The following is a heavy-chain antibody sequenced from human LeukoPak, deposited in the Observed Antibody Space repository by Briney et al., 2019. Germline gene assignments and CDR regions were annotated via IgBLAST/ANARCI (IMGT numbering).Heavy chain of an antibody. J-gene: IGHJ5*01. V-gene: IGHV1-18*01. CDR1: TSR. Sequence: ASVKVSCKATSRISLVRQAPGQGLERMGWIGTYGGDTYYAQKFQGRITVTTDTSTSTVHMELRNLRSDDTAVYYCARDLWNFYDDSGYNRDFDSWGQGTLVTVSS. CDR2: IGTYGGDT. CDR3: ARDLWNFYDDSGYNRDFDS. D-gene: IGHD3-22*01.